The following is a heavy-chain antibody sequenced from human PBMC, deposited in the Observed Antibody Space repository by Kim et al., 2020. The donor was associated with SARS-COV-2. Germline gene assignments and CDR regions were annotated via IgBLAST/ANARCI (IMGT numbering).Heavy chain of an antibody. V-gene: IGHV3-33*01. CDR2: IWYDGSNK. D-gene: IGHD3-22*01. Sequence: GGSLRLSCAASGFTFSSYGMHWVRQAPGKGLEWVAVIWYDGSNKYYADSVKGRFTISRDNSKNTLNLQMNILRAEDTAVNYCARSPMIVVALPIYSFNY. CDR1: GFTFSSYG. J-gene: IGHJ4*01. CDR3: ARSPMIVVALPIYSFNY.